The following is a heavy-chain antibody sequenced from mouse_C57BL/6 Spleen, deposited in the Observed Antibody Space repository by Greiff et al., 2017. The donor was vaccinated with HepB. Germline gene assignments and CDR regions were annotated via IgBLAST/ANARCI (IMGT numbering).Heavy chain of an antibody. CDR2: ISSGGSYT. CDR3: ARLGVTGYAMDY. D-gene: IGHD4-1*01. V-gene: IGHV5-6*01. J-gene: IGHJ4*01. CDR1: GFTFSSYG. Sequence: EVQLVESGGDLVKPGGSLKLSCAASGFTFSSYGMSWVRQTPDKRLEWVATISSGGSYTYYPDSVKGRFTISRDNAKNTLYLQMSSLKSEDTAMYYCARLGVTGYAMDYWGQGTSVTVSS.